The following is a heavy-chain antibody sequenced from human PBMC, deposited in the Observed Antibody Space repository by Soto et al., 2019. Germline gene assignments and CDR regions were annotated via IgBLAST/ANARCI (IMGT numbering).Heavy chain of an antibody. J-gene: IGHJ4*02. CDR1: GFTFSSYA. CDR3: AKREIYCSSTSCRILHPLDY. D-gene: IGHD2-2*01. V-gene: IGHV3-23*01. Sequence: GGSLRLSCAASGFTFSSYAMSWVRQAPGKGLEWVSAISGSGGSTYYADSVKGRFTISRDNSKNTLYLQMNSLRAEDTAVYYCAKREIYCSSTSCRILHPLDYWGQGTLVTVSS. CDR2: ISGSGGST.